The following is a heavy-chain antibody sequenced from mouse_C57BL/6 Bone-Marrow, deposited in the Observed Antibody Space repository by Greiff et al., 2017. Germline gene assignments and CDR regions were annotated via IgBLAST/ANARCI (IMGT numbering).Heavy chain of an antibody. D-gene: IGHD1-1*01. CDR2: ISSGGSYT. V-gene: IGHV5-6*02. CDR3: ARRYYYGSRLEYFDF. CDR1: GFTFSSYG. Sequence: EVKLVESGGDLVKPGGSLKLSCAASGFTFSSYGMSWVRQTPDKRLEWVATISSGGSYTYYPDSVKGRFTISRDNAKNTLYLQMSSLKSEDTAMYYCARRYYYGSRLEYFDFWGTGTTVTVSS. J-gene: IGHJ1*03.